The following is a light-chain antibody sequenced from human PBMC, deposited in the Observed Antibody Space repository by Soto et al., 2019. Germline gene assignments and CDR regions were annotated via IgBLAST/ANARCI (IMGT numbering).Light chain of an antibody. J-gene: IGLJ2*01. V-gene: IGLV2-14*03. CDR3: SSYTSRRTLGV. CDR1: NSDIGGYNY. CDR2: DVS. Sequence: QSALTQPASVSGSPGQSITISCTGTNSDIGGYNYVSWYQQHPRKAPKLMIYDVSNRPSGVSYCFSGSKYGNTASLTISGLQAEDEADYYCSSYTSRRTLGVFGGGTKLTVL.